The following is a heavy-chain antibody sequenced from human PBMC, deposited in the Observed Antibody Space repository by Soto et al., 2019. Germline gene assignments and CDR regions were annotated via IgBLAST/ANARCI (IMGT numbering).Heavy chain of an antibody. CDR1: GGTFNNDG. D-gene: IGHD3-3*01. V-gene: IGHV1-69*13. J-gene: IGHJ6*02. CDR3: ARGVRFLEWSDYYYYHMDV. CDR2: IIPISGTT. Sequence: SVKVSCKASGGTFNNDGISWVRQAPGQGLEWMGGIIPISGTTNYAQRFQGRVTITADESTSTAYMELSSLRSEDTAVYYCARGVRFLEWSDYYYYHMDVWGQGTTVTVSS.